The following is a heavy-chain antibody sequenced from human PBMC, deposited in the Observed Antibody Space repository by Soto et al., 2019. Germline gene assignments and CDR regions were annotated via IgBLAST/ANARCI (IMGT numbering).Heavy chain of an antibody. CDR1: GFTFSDYS. Sequence: EVRLVECGGDLVQRGGSLRLSCAGSGFTFSDYSMNWVRQAPGKGLDWVSYISRSGDTIYSADSVKGRFTIARDNAKNSLYLHMNGLREEDTAIYYCVRRTWDYDSAYFDYWGQGSLVTVSS. CDR2: ISRSGDTI. J-gene: IGHJ4*02. CDR3: VRRTWDYDSAYFDY. V-gene: IGHV3-48*02. D-gene: IGHD3-16*01.